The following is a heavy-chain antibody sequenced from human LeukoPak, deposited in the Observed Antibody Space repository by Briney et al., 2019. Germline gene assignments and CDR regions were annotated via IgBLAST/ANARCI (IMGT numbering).Heavy chain of an antibody. CDR2: ISSSGSTI. D-gene: IGHD5-18*01. J-gene: IGHJ6*02. Sequence: PGGSLRLSCAASGFTFSSYEMNWVRQAPGKGLEWVSYISSSGSTINYADSVKGRFTISRDNAKNSLYLQMNSLRAEDTAVYYCARGGYSYGRYYYYGMDVWGQGTTVTVSS. V-gene: IGHV3-48*03. CDR3: ARGGYSYGRYYYYGMDV. CDR1: GFTFSSYE.